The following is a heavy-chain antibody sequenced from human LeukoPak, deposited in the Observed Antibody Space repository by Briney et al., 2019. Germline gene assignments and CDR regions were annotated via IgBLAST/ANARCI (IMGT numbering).Heavy chain of an antibody. CDR3: ARGAMANSYYFDY. CDR1: GTSMSGYF. V-gene: IGHV4-59*01. D-gene: IGHD6-6*01. Sequence: SETLSLTCSVSGTSMSGYFWSWIRQPPGKGLDLIGHIDSSGITVYNPSLKSRVTVSVDTSKNQFSLKLSSVTAADTVVYYCARGAMANSYYFDYWGQGTLVTVSS. J-gene: IGHJ4*02. CDR2: IDSSGIT.